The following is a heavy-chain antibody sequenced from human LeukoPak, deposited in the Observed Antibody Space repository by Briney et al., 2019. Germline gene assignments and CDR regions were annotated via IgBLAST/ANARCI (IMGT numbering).Heavy chain of an antibody. V-gene: IGHV1-8*01. D-gene: IGHD6-19*01. CDR3: ARDRDSSGSGFY. J-gene: IGHJ4*02. CDR1: GYTFTSFD. CDR2: MNPNSGNT. Sequence: ASVKVSCKASGYTFTSFDINWVRQATGQGLEWMGWMNPNSGNTGYAQKFQGRVTMTRNTSISTAYMELSSLRSEDTAVYYCARDRDSSGSGFYWGQGTLVTVSS.